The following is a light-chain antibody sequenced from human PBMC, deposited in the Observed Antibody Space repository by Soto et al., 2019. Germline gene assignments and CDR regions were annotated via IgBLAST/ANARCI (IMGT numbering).Light chain of an antibody. CDR1: QSISSW. Sequence: DIQMTQSPSTLSVSVGDRVTITCRASQSISSWLAWYQQKPGKAPKLLIYNASSLESGVPSRFSGSGSGTEFTLTISSLQPDDFATYYCQQYNSFPTFGQGTKVEIK. J-gene: IGKJ1*01. CDR2: NAS. V-gene: IGKV1-5*03. CDR3: QQYNSFPT.